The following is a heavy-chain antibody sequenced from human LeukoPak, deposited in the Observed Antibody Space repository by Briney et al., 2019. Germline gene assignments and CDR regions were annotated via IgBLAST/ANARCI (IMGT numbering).Heavy chain of an antibody. CDR1: GFTVSSNY. CDR3: ARDHGPGPYYFDY. V-gene: IGHV3-66*01. Sequence: GGSLRLSCAASGFTVSSNYMSWVRQAPGKGLEWVSVIYSGGSTYYADSVKGRFTISRDNSKNTLYLQMNSLRAEDTAVYYCARDHGPGPYYFDYWGQGTLVTVSS. J-gene: IGHJ4*02. CDR2: IYSGGST.